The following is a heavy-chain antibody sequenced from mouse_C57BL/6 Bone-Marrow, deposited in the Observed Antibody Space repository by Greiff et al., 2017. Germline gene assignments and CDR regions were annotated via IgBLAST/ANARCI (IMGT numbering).Heavy chain of an antibody. CDR1: GYTFTSYG. CDR3: ARGIYYYGSSFYWYFDV. Sequence: QVQLKQSGAELARPGASVKLSCKASGYTFTSYGISWVKQRTGQGLEWIGEIYPRSGNTYYNEKFKGKATLTAAKSSSTAYMELRSLTSEDSAVYFCARGIYYYGSSFYWYFDVWGTGTTVTVSS. CDR2: IYPRSGNT. V-gene: IGHV1-81*01. J-gene: IGHJ1*03. D-gene: IGHD1-1*01.